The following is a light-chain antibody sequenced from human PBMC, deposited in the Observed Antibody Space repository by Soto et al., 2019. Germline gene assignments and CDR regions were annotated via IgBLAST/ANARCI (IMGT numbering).Light chain of an antibody. V-gene: IGKV1-5*03. CDR2: KAS. CDR3: QQYFESSET. J-gene: IGKJ1*01. CDR1: QYISSW. Sequence: IRMTQSPSTLSASVGDSVTITCRASQYISSWLAWYQQKPGQAPKLLIYKASNLQSGDPSRFSGSGSGTEFTLTSNSLQHDDFATYYCQQYFESSETFGQGTKVDIK.